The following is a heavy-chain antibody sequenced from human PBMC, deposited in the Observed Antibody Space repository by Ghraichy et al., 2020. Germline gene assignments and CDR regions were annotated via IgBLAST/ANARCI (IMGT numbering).Heavy chain of an antibody. CDR2: IIPIFGTA. J-gene: IGHJ4*02. V-gene: IGHV1-69*13. D-gene: IGHD6-13*01. Sequence: SVKVSCKASGGTVSSYAISWVRQAAGQGLEWMGGIIPIFGTANYAQKFQGRVTITADESTSTAYMELSSLRSEDTAVYYCARDRSSSWYELDYWGQGTLVPVPS. CDR3: ARDRSSSWYELDY. CDR1: GGTVSSYA.